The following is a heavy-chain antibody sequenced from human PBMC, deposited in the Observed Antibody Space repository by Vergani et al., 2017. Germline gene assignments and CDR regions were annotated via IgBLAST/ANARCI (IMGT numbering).Heavy chain of an antibody. Sequence: QVQLQESGPGLVKPSETLSLTCAVSGYSISSGYYWGWIRQPPGKGLEWIGSIYYSGSTNYNPSLKSRVTISVDTSKNQFSLKLSSVTAADTAVYYCARVVSFGVVRVGWFDPWGQGTLVTVSS. CDR1: GYSISSGYY. D-gene: IGHD3-3*01. CDR3: ARVVSFGVVRVGWFDP. V-gene: IGHV4-38-2*01. CDR2: IYYSGST. J-gene: IGHJ5*02.